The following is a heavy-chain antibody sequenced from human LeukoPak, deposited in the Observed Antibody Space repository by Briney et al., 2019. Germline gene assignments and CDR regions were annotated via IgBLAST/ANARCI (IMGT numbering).Heavy chain of an antibody. J-gene: IGHJ6*03. Sequence: GGSLRLSCAASGFTFSAYSMNWVRQAPGKGLEWVSYISSSSSTIYYADSVKGRFTISRDNAKNSLYLQMNSLRAEDTAVYYCARAKHVAVAGTPYYYYYYMDVWGKGTTVTVSS. D-gene: IGHD6-19*01. V-gene: IGHV3-48*01. CDR3: ARAKHVAVAGTPYYYYYYMDV. CDR2: ISSSSSTI. CDR1: GFTFSAYS.